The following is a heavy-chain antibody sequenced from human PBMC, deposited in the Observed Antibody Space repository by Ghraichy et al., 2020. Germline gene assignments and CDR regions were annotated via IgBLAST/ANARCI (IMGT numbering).Heavy chain of an antibody. J-gene: IGHJ6*02. CDR1: GFTFSTYS. D-gene: IGHD6-13*01. CDR2: VSHDGLSK. Sequence: GESLYISCAASGFTFSTYSMHWVRQAPGKGLEWVAVVSHDGLSKYYSDSVKGRFTISRDNSKNTLYLQMNSLRAEDTAVYFCARDIKSSSWSYYFYAMDVWGQGTTVTVSS. CDR3: ARDIKSSSWSYYFYAMDV. V-gene: IGHV3-30-3*01.